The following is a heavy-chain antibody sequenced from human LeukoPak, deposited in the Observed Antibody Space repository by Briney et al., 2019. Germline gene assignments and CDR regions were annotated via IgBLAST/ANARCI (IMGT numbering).Heavy chain of an antibody. CDR2: IHYSGST. CDR1: GGSISSYY. J-gene: IGHJ4*02. Sequence: SETLSLTCPVSGGSISSYYWSWIRQPPGQGLEWIGYIHYSGSTNYNPSLKSRVTISVDTSKNQFSLKLSSVTAADTAVYYCARIYCSGGSCYSALDYWGQGTLVTVSS. CDR3: ARIYCSGGSCYSALDY. V-gene: IGHV4-59*01. D-gene: IGHD2-15*01.